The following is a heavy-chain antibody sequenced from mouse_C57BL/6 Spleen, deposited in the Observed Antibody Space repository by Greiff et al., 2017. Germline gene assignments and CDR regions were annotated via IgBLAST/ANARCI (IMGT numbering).Heavy chain of an antibody. CDR1: GYTFTSYW. CDR2: IYPSDSDT. Sequence: QVQLQQPGAELVKPGASVKVSCKASGYTFTSYWMHWVKQRPGQGLEWIGRIYPSDSDTNYNQKFKGKATLTVAKSSSTAYMRLSSLTSEDSAVYYCAIVRVTRDFDVWGTGTTVTVSS. CDR3: AIVRVTRDFDV. V-gene: IGHV1-74*01. D-gene: IGHD2-3*01. J-gene: IGHJ1*03.